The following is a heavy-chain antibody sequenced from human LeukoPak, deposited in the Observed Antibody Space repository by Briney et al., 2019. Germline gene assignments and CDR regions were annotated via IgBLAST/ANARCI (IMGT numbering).Heavy chain of an antibody. CDR2: IYYSGST. D-gene: IGHD2/OR15-2a*01. CDR1: GGSIRSSTYY. CDR3: ARQNSTPGDY. V-gene: IGHV4-39*01. Sequence: SETLSLTCTVSGGSIRSSTYYWGWIRQPPGKGLEWIGSIYYSGSTYYNPSLKSRLTMSVDTSKNQLSLKLSSVTAADTAVYYCARQNSTPGDYWGQGTLVTVSS. J-gene: IGHJ4*02.